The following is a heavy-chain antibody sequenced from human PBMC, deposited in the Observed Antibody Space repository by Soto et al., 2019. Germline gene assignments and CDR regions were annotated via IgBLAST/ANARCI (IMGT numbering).Heavy chain of an antibody. CDR3: ASAFRDDILPGHSSSFDY. V-gene: IGHV4-30-4*01. Sequence: SLTCTVSGGSISSGDYYWSWIRQPPGKGLEGIGYIYYSGSTYYNPSLKSRVTISVDTSKNQFSLTLSSVTAADTAVYYFASAFRDDILPGHSSSFDYWGQGTLVTVYS. D-gene: IGHD3-9*01. CDR1: GGSISSGDYY. J-gene: IGHJ4*02. CDR2: IYYSGST.